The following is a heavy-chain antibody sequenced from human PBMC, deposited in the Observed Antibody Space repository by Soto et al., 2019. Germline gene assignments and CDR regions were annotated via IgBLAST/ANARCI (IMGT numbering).Heavy chain of an antibody. V-gene: IGHV1-3*01. J-gene: IGHJ4*02. Sequence: GASVKVSCKASGYTFTSYAMHWVRQAPGQRLEWMGWINAGNGNTKYSQKFQGRVTITRDTSASTAYMELSSLRPEDTAVYYCARDKITGLFDYWGQGTLVTVSS. CDR2: INAGNGNT. CDR3: ARDKITGLFDY. CDR1: GYTFTSYA. D-gene: IGHD2-8*02.